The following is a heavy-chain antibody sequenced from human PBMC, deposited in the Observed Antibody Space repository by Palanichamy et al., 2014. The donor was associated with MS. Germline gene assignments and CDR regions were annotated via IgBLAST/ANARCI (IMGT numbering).Heavy chain of an antibody. CDR1: GGSISSSSYY. CDR3: ARQDIVVVPAAMGRWFDP. V-gene: IGHV4-39*01. CDR2: IYYSGST. J-gene: IGHJ5*02. Sequence: QLQLQESGPGLVKPSETLSLTCTVSGGSISSSSYYWGWIRQPPGKGLEWIGSIYYSGSTYYNPSLKSRVTISVDTSKNQFSLKLSSVTAADTAVYYRARQDIVVVPAAMGRWFDPWGQGTLVTVSS. D-gene: IGHD2-2*01.